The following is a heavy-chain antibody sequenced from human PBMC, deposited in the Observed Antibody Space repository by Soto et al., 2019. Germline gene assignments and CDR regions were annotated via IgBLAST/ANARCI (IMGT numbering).Heavy chain of an antibody. J-gene: IGHJ4*02. CDR3: LRGNTGYGTFDY. V-gene: IGHV3-74*01. Sequence: GWSLRLSCAASGFTFSSYWMHWVRQAPGKGLVWVSRIKGDGSETNYADSVKGRFTISRDNAKNTLYLQLSSLRAEDTAVYYCLRGNTGYGTFDYWGQGTRVTVSS. CDR1: GFTFSSYW. D-gene: IGHD5-12*01. CDR2: IKGDGSET.